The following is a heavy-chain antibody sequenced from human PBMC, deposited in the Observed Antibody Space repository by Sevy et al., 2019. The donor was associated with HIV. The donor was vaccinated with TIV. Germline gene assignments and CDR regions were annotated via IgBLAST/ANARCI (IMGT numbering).Heavy chain of an antibody. Sequence: GGSLRLSCAASGFTFSSYSMNWVRQAPGKGLEWVSSISSSSSYIYYADSMKGRFIISRDNAKNSLYLQMNSLRAEDTAVYYCASGLLGMVQVHPWFDPWGQGTLVTVSS. CDR2: ISSSSSYI. V-gene: IGHV3-21*01. D-gene: IGHD3-10*01. CDR1: GFTFSSYS. CDR3: ASGLLGMVQVHPWFDP. J-gene: IGHJ5*02.